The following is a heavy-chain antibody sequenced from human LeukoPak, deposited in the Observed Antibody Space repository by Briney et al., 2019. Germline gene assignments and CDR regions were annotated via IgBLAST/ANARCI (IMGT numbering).Heavy chain of an antibody. V-gene: IGHV4-4*07. Sequence: SETLSLTCTVSGGSISGYYWSWIRQPVGKGLEWIGRMFASGSTNDNPSLKSRVTMSVDTSKNQFSLRLSSVTAADTAVYYCARLGRPWLVPFFDYWGQGTLVTVSS. CDR3: ARLGRPWLVPFFDY. CDR1: GGSISGYY. J-gene: IGHJ4*02. D-gene: IGHD6-19*01. CDR2: MFASGST.